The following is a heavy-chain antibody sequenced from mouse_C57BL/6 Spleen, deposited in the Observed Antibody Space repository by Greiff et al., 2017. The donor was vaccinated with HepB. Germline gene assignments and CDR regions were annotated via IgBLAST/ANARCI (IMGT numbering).Heavy chain of an antibody. Sequence: EVQLQESGPELVKPGASVKISCKASGYSFTGYYMNWVKQSPEKSLEWIGEINPSTGGTTYNQKFKAKATLTVDKSSSTAYMQLKSLTSEDSAVYYCASMVTTEEDYWGQGTTLTVSS. CDR3: ASMVTTEEDY. CDR1: GYSFTGYY. V-gene: IGHV1-42*01. CDR2: INPSTGGT. D-gene: IGHD2-2*01. J-gene: IGHJ2*01.